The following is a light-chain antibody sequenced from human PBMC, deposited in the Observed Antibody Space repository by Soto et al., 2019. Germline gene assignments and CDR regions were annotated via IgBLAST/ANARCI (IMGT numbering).Light chain of an antibody. Sequence: QSALTQPPSASGSPGQSVTISCTGTSSDVGRYNYVSWYQQHPGRAPKLVIYEVSRRPSGVPDRFSGSKSGNTASLTVSGLQAEDVADYYCCSYAGSNNFGVFGTGTKLTVL. CDR3: CSYAGSNNFGV. V-gene: IGLV2-8*01. CDR1: SSDVGRYNY. CDR2: EVS. J-gene: IGLJ1*01.